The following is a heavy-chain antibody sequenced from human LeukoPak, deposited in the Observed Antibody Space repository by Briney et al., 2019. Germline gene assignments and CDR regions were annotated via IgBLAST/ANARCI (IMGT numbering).Heavy chain of an antibody. CDR2: ISWNSGSI. Sequence: PGRSLRLSCAASGFTFYDYAMHWVRQAPGKGLEWVSGISWNSGSIGYADSVKGRFTISRDNAKNSLYLQMNSLRAEDTALYYCAKDDYYDSSGRFDYWGQGTLVTVSS. CDR1: GFTFYDYA. D-gene: IGHD3-22*01. J-gene: IGHJ4*02. V-gene: IGHV3-9*01. CDR3: AKDDYYDSSGRFDY.